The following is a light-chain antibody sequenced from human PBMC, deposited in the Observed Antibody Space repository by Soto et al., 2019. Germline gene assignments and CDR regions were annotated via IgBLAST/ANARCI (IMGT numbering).Light chain of an antibody. CDR1: QSISSY. V-gene: IGKV1-39*01. J-gene: IGKJ5*01. Sequence: DIQMTQSPSSLSASVGDRVTITCRASQSISSYLNWYQQEPGKAPKLLIYAASRLQSGVPTRFSGSGTGTDFSLTISSLQPEDFATYYCQQSYSPPPITFGQGTRLEIK. CDR2: AAS. CDR3: QQSYSPPPIT.